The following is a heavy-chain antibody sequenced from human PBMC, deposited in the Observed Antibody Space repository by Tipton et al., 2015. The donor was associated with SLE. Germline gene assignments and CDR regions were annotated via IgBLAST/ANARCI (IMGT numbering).Heavy chain of an antibody. CDR1: GFTFSSYS. V-gene: IGHV3-74*01. CDR3: AKDRLSGSGTYSGPFDF. D-gene: IGHD3-10*01. Sequence: GSLRLSCAASGFTFSSYSMNWVRQAPGKGLVWVARIHFDGSVINYADPVRGRFTISRDNAKNTLYLQMDSLRAEDTAVYYCAKDRLSGSGTYSGPFDFWGQGTLVTVSS. CDR2: IHFDGSVI. J-gene: IGHJ4*02.